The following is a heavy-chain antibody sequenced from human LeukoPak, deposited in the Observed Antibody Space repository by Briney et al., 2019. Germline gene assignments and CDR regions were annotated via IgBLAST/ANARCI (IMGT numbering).Heavy chain of an antibody. J-gene: IGHJ4*02. Sequence: PGRSLRLSCAASGFTFSSYAMHWVRQAPGKGLEWVAVVSYDGSNKYYADSVKGRFTIPRDNSKNTLYLQMNSLRAEDTAVYYCARVLDYYDSSGIFDYWGQGTLVTVSS. CDR2: VSYDGSNK. D-gene: IGHD3-22*01. CDR1: GFTFSSYA. V-gene: IGHV3-30-3*01. CDR3: ARVLDYYDSSGIFDY.